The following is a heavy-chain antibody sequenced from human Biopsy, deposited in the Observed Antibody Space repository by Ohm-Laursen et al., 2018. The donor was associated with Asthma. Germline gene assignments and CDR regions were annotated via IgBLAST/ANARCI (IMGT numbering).Heavy chain of an antibody. D-gene: IGHD4-17*01. J-gene: IGHJ4*02. Sequence: ASVNVSCMISGYSLTDLSMHWVRQAPGQGLEWMGGHDHEEGGTVNARRFQGRVTMTEDSSTDTAYMELSSLSSDDTAVYYCASDFPKDYVRYNFQFWGQGTLVTVSS. CDR2: HDHEEGGT. CDR3: ASDFPKDYVRYNFQF. V-gene: IGHV1-24*01. CDR1: GYSLTDLS.